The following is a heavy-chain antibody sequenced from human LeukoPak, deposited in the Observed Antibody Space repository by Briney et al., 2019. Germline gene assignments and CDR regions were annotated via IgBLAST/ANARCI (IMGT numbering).Heavy chain of an antibody. J-gene: IGHJ6*03. CDR1: GGTFSRYA. Sequence: SVKVSCKASGGTFSRYAMSWVRQAPGQGLEWMGGIIPIFGTASFAQKFQGRVTITADESTGTAYMELSSLRSEDTAVYYCARVPIAAADWYYYYYMDVWGKGTTVTVSS. V-gene: IGHV1-69*13. CDR3: ARVPIAAADWYYYYYMDV. CDR2: IIPIFGTA. D-gene: IGHD6-13*01.